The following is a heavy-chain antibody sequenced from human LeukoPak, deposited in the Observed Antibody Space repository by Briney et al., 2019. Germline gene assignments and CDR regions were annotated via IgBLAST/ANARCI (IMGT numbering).Heavy chain of an antibody. J-gene: IGHJ6*02. V-gene: IGHV4-31*03. D-gene: IGHD3-9*01. CDR2: IYFRGST. CDR1: AGSTSIGGSY. Sequence: SQTLSLTCTLAAGSTSIGGSYWSWTRQHPGKGLEWIGYIYFRGSTHYNPSLKSRVTISADTSKNQFSLKLSSVTAADTAVYYCARDLRGHYDILTGSYGMDVWGQGTTVTVSS. CDR3: ARDLRGHYDILTGSYGMDV.